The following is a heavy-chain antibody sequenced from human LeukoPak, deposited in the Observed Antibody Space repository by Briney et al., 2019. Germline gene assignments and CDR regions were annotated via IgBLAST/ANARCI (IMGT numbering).Heavy chain of an antibody. Sequence: PGGSLRLSCSASGFPFSRYDMHWVRQAPGKGLEYVSAISDSGGSTYYADSVKGRFTISRDNSKNTLYLQMSSLRAEDTAVYFCVRGYSFGPYGMDVWGQGTTVTASS. V-gene: IGHV3-64D*09. J-gene: IGHJ6*02. CDR2: ISDSGGST. CDR3: VRGYSFGPYGMDV. D-gene: IGHD2-15*01. CDR1: GFPFSRYD.